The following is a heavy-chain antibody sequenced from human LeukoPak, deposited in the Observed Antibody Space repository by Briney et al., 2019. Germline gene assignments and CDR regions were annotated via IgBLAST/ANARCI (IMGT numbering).Heavy chain of an antibody. Sequence: PSETLSLTCTVSGGSISSSSYYWGWIRQPPGKGLEWIGNIYYSGSAYYNPSLKSRVTISVDTSKNQFSLKLSSVTAADTAVYYCARDRGYCSGGNCSDAFDIWGQGTMVTVSS. CDR2: IYYSGSA. D-gene: IGHD2-15*01. J-gene: IGHJ3*02. CDR3: ARDRGYCSGGNCSDAFDI. CDR1: GGSISSSSYY. V-gene: IGHV4-39*07.